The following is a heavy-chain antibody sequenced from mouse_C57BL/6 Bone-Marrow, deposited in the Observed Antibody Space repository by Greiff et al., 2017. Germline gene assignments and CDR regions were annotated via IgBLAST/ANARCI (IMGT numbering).Heavy chain of an antibody. J-gene: IGHJ3*01. V-gene: IGHV3-6*01. CDR1: GYSITSGYY. Sequence: EVKLVESGPGLVKPSQSLSLTCSVTGYSITSGYYWNWIRQFPGNKLEWMGYISYDGSNNYNPSLKNRISITRDTSKNQFFLKLNSVTTEDTATYYCARDHDYWGQGTLVTVSA. CDR3: ARDHDY. CDR2: ISYDGSN.